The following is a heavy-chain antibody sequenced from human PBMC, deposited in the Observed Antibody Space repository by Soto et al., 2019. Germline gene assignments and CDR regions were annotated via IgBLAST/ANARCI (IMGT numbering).Heavy chain of an antibody. V-gene: IGHV4-59*01. J-gene: IGHJ5*02. CDR1: GGSISSYY. D-gene: IGHD3-9*01. CDR3: ARVATYYDILTGFRPSRFDP. Sequence: SETLSLTCTVSGGSISSYYWSWIRQPPGKGLEWIGYIYYSGSTNYNPSLKSRVTISVDTSKSQFSLKLSSVTAADTAVYYCARVATYYDILTGFRPSRFDPWGQGTLVTVSS. CDR2: IYYSGST.